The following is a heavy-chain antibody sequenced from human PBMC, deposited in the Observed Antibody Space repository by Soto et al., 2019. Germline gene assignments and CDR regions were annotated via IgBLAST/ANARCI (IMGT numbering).Heavy chain of an antibody. V-gene: IGHV3-11*01. CDR1: GFTFSDYY. J-gene: IGHJ3*02. CDR3: ARYSSSLDAFDI. D-gene: IGHD6-6*01. Sequence: GGSLRLSCAASGFTFSDYYMSWIRQAPGKGLEWVSYISSSGSTIYYADSVKGRFTISRDNAKNSLYLQMNSLRAEVTAVYYCARYSSSLDAFDIWGQGTMVTVSS. CDR2: ISSSGSTI.